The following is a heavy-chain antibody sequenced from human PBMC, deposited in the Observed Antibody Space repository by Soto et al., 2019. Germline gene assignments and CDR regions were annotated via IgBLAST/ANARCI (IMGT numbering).Heavy chain of an antibody. CDR1: GGSISSSSYY. CDR3: ASQQLVHYYYGLDV. V-gene: IGHV4-39*01. J-gene: IGHJ6*02. CDR2: IYYSGST. D-gene: IGHD6-13*01. Sequence: QLQLQESGPGLVKPSETLSLTCTVSGGSISSSSYYWGWIRQPPGKGLEWIGSIYYSGSTYYNPSRKSRVTISVYTSKNQFALKLISVTAADRAVYYCASQQLVHYYYGLDVWGQGTTVTVSS.